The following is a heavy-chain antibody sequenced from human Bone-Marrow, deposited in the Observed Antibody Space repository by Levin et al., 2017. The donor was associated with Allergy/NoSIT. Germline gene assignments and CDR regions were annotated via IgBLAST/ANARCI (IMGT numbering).Heavy chain of an antibody. CDR1: GFTFSGYS. CDR2: ISSSSTYI. CDR3: ARPHSPAF. J-gene: IGHJ4*02. Sequence: GGSLRLSCSTSGFTFSGYSMNWVRQAPGKGLEWLSSISSSSTYIYYADSVKGRFTISRDNAKNSLYLQMRSLRAEDTAVYYCARPHSPAFWGQGTLVIVSS. V-gene: IGHV3-21*06.